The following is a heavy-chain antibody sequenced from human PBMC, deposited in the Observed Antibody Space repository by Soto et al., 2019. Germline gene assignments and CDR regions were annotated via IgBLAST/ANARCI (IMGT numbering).Heavy chain of an antibody. CDR3: ARPRSKSSSGFDL. CDR2: VNEVGTIT. V-gene: IGHV3-74*01. CDR1: GFTFSIHW. J-gene: IGHJ3*01. D-gene: IGHD6-6*01. Sequence: EVQLVESGGGLVQPGGSLRLSCVASGFTFSIHWMHWVRQSPGQGLSGVSRVNEVGTITDYADFVEGRFTISRDNAKNTLSPQMNNLRAEDTALYYCARPRSKSSSGFDLWGQGTMVTVSS.